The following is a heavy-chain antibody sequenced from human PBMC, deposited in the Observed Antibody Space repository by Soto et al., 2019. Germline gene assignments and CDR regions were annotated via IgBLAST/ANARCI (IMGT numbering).Heavy chain of an antibody. V-gene: IGHV1-46*01. CDR1: RYLFTSHN. J-gene: IGHJ4*01. CDR2: INPRSGRA. D-gene: IGHD6-13*01. CDR3: GRIAGPGRTYFDI. Sequence: DSPKVSCKASRYLFTSHNIHWFREAPGQGLEWRGEINPRSGRAGYDQRFQVRVSMTSDTSTTTVYMTVSSLRYDDTAVSICGRIAGPGRTYFDIWS.